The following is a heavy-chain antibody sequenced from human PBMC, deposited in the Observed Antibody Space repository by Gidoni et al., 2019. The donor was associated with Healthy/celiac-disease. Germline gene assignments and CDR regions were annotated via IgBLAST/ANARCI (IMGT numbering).Heavy chain of an antibody. V-gene: IGHV3-53*04. CDR1: GFTVSSNY. D-gene: IGHD6-13*01. J-gene: IGHJ4*02. CDR3: ARDQGIAAAWDL. CDR2: IYSGGST. Sequence: EVQLVESGGGLVQPGGALRRSCAASGFTVSSNYMSWVRQAPGKGLEWVSVIYSGGSTYYADSVKARFTISRHNSKNTLYLQMNSRRAEDTAVYYCARDQGIAAAWDLWGQGTLVTVSS.